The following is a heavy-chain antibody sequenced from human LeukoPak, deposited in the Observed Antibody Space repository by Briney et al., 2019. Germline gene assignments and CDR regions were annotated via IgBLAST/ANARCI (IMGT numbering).Heavy chain of an antibody. CDR3: ARGVRKGRDGYNQKYYNDY. V-gene: IGHV4-61*02. Sequence: SETLSLTCAVSGYSINSGYYWGWIRQPAGKGLEWIGRIYTSGSTNYNPSLKSRVTISVDTSKNQFSLKLSSVTAADTAVYYCARGVRKGRDGYNQKYYNDYWGQGTLVTVSS. CDR2: IYTSGST. J-gene: IGHJ4*02. CDR1: GYSINSGYY. D-gene: IGHD5-24*01.